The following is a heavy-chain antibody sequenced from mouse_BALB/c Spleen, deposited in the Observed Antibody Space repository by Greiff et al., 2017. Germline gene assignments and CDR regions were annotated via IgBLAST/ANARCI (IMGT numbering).Heavy chain of an antibody. CDR3: ARYEYDGGAGFAY. V-gene: IGHV5-12-1*01. D-gene: IGHD2-4*01. CDR1: GFAFSSYD. J-gene: IGHJ3*01. CDR2: ISSGGGST. Sequence: DVKLVESGGGLVKPGGSLKLSCAASGFAFSSYDMSWVRQTPEKRLEWVAYISSGGGSTYYPDTVKGRFTISRDNAKNTLYLQMSSLKAEDTARYYCARYEYDGGAGFAYWGQGTLVTVAA.